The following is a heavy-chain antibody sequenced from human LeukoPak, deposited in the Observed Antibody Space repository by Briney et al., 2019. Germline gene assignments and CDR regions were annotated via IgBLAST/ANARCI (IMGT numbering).Heavy chain of an antibody. CDR3: VRNSGSGFDY. J-gene: IGHJ4*02. CDR2: INPSGGSI. CDR1: GYTFTSYY. Sequence: ASVKVSCEASGYTFTSYYIHWVRQAPGQGLEWMGIINPSGGSITYAQKLQGRVTMARDTSTSTVYMELSSLRSDDTAMYYCVRNSGSGFDYWGQGTLVTVSS. D-gene: IGHD1-26*01. V-gene: IGHV1-46*04.